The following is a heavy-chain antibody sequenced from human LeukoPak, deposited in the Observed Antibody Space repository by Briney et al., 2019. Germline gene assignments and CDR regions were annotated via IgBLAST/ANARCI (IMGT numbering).Heavy chain of an antibody. V-gene: IGHV4-59*01. J-gene: IGHJ4*02. D-gene: IGHD3-9*01. Sequence: PSETLSLTCTVSGVSISSYYWSWIRQPPAKGLEWIGYIYYSGSTNYNPSLKSRVTISLDTSKNLFSLKLTPVTAADTAVYYCARGGGYDILTANSRALDCWGQGTLVTVSS. CDR1: GVSISSYY. CDR3: ARGGGYDILTANSRALDC. CDR2: IYYSGST.